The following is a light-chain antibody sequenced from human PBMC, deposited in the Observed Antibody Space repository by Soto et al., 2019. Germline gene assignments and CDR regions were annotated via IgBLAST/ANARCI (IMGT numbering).Light chain of an antibody. CDR3: QQCNSNPYT. J-gene: IGKJ2*01. V-gene: IGKV1-5*03. Sequence: DIQMTQSPSTLSASVGDRVTITCRASQSISSCLAWYQQKPGKAPKLLIYTASSLESGVPSRFSGSGSGTDFTLTISSLQPDDFATYYCQQCNSNPYTFGQGTKLEIK. CDR1: QSISSC. CDR2: TAS.